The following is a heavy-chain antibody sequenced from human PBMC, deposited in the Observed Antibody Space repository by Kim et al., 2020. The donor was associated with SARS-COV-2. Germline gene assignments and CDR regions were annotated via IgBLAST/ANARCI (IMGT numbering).Heavy chain of an antibody. D-gene: IGHD6-19*01. CDR3: AKVFYPGGWYSHYYGMDV. CDR1: GFTFSSYG. CDR2: IWYDGSNK. Sequence: GGSLRLSCAASGFTFSSYGMHWVRQAPGKGLEWVAVIWYDGSNKYYADSVKGRFTISRDNSKNTLYLQMNSLRAEDTAVYYCAKVFYPGGWYSHYYGMDVWGQGTTVTVSS. J-gene: IGHJ6*02. V-gene: IGHV3-33*06.